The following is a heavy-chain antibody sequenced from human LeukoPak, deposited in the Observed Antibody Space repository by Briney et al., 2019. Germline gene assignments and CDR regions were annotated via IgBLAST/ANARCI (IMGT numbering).Heavy chain of an antibody. CDR1: GFTFSSYW. CDR2: IDTSSSTM. CDR3: AREDDSWGPNNLDL. J-gene: IGHJ3*01. V-gene: IGHV3-48*02. D-gene: IGHD7-27*01. Sequence: GGSLRLSCAASGFTFSSYWMNWVRQAPGKGLEWISYIDTSSSTMYYADSVMGRFTISRDNAKESLYLQMNSLRDEDTAVYYCAREDDSWGPNNLDLWGQGQWSPSPQ.